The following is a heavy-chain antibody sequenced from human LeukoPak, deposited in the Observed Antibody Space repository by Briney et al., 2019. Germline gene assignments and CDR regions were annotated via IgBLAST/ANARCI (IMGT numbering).Heavy chain of an antibody. V-gene: IGHV3-30*18. Sequence: GRSLRLSCAASGFTFSSYGMHWVRQAPGKGLEWVAVISYDGSNKYYADSVKGRFTISGDNSKNTLYLQMNSLRAEDTAVYYCAKDQGDYGDYFDYWGQGTLVTVSS. J-gene: IGHJ4*02. CDR1: GFTFSSYG. D-gene: IGHD4-17*01. CDR3: AKDQGDYGDYFDY. CDR2: ISYDGSNK.